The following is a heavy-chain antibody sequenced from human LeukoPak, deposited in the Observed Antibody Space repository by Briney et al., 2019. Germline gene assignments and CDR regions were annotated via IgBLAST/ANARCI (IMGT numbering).Heavy chain of an antibody. D-gene: IGHD6-13*01. J-gene: IGHJ4*02. CDR2: IIPIFGTA. V-gene: IGHV1-69*13. Sequence: ASVKVSCKASGGTFSSYAISWVRQAPGQGLEWMGGIIPIFGTANYAQKFQGRVTITADESTSTAYMELSSLRSEDTAVYYCARVEHSSSWYDYWGQGTLVTVSS. CDR1: GGTFSSYA. CDR3: ARVEHSSSWYDY.